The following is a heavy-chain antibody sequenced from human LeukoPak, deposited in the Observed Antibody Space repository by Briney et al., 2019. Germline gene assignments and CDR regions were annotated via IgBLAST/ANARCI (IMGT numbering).Heavy chain of an antibody. CDR2: VDYGGRT. J-gene: IGHJ5*02. CDR3: AREYCSSSSGSNWYDP. V-gene: IGHV4-59*01. D-gene: IGHD2-2*01. Sequence: SQTLSLNCTVSGGFIPSFYWSWIRQHPGKGLEWLGYVDYGGRTNYKPSLKSRVTRSVDMSKTRCFLKLTSLTAAGTAVYSCAREYCSSSSGSNWYDPWGQGTLVAVSS. CDR1: GGFIPSFY.